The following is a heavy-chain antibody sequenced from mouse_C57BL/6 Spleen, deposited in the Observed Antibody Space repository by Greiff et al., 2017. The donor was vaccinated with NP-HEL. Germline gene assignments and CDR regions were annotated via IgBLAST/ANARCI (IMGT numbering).Heavy chain of an antibody. D-gene: IGHD2-2*01. CDR2: INPYNGGT. CDR1: GYTFTDYY. Sequence: SGPVLVKPGASVKMSCKASGYTFTDYYMNWVKQSHGKSLEWIGVINPYNGGTSYNQKFKGKATLTVDKSSSTAYMELNSLTSEDSAVYYCARGGYDGDWYFDVWGTGTTVTVSS. J-gene: IGHJ1*03. CDR3: ARGGYDGDWYFDV. V-gene: IGHV1-19*01.